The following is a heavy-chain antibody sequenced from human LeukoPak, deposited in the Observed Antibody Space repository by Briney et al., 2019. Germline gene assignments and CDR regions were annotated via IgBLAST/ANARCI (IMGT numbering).Heavy chain of an antibody. D-gene: IGHD2-8*02. Sequence: PSETLSLTCTVSGGSISSGSYYWSWIRQPAGKGLEWIGRIYTSGSTNYNPSLKSRVTISVDTSKNQFSLKLSSVTAADTAIYYCARSGPYYYYYYMDVWGKGTTVTISS. CDR3: ARSGPYYYYYYMDV. CDR2: IYTSGST. CDR1: GGSISSGSYY. V-gene: IGHV4-61*02. J-gene: IGHJ6*03.